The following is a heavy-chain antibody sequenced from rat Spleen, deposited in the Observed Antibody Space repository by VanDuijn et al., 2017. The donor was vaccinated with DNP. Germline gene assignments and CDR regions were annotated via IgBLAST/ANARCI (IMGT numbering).Heavy chain of an antibody. CDR3: AKPDQ. V-gene: IGHV5-7*01. CDR1: GFTFTNSN. CDR2: ISYDGLST. J-gene: IGHJ2*01. Sequence: EVQLVGSGGGLVQPGRSMKLSCAASGFTFTNSNMAWVRQAPTKGLEWVATISYDGLSTNYRDSVKGRFTISRDNAKSTLYLQMDSVRSEDTATYYCAKPDQWGQGVMVTVSS.